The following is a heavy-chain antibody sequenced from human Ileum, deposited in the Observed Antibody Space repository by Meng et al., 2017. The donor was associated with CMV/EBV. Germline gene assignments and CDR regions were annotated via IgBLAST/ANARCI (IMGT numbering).Heavy chain of an antibody. J-gene: IGHJ4*02. Sequence: EVYMVWFGWGLIRPGGSLRLSCAASWFIVSNYYMNWVRQAPGKGLEWVGRIRNKANRYTTEYAASVKGRFTISRDDSNNLLYLQMNSLKTEDTAVYYCARSSATWDSVVDYWGQGTLVTVSS. CDR1: WFIVSNYY. D-gene: IGHD2-2*01. V-gene: IGHV3-72*01. CDR3: ARSSATWDSVVDY. CDR2: IRNKANRYTT.